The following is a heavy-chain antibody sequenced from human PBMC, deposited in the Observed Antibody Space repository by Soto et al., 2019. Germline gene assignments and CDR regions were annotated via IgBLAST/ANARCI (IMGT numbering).Heavy chain of an antibody. CDR3: AKDLTRQLAYWLDP. Sequence: ASVKVSRKASGFSFTGYYIHLLRQAPGQGLEWXGWXXAXXGXXXXXQXXXGRVTLTRERSIATAYLRLNSLTSDDTALYYCAKDLTRQLAYWLDPWGQGTRVTLSS. V-gene: IGHV1-2*02. CDR2: XXAXXGXX. CDR1: GFSFTGYY. D-gene: IGHD6-6*01. J-gene: IGHJ5*02.